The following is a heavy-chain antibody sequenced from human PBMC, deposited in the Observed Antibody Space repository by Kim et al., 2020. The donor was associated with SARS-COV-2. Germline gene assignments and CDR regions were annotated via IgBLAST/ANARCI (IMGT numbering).Heavy chain of an antibody. V-gene: IGHV4-4*02. Sequence: SDTLSLTCAVSGGSIRGNNWWSWVRQTPGKGLEWIGESYHTGNTKYNPSLQSRVIISVDRSKNQFSLKLSSVTAADTAVYFCARAEVAARFGMDVWGQGTTATVSS. CDR1: GGSIRGNNW. CDR2: SYHTGNT. CDR3: ARAEVAARFGMDV. D-gene: IGHD6-6*01. J-gene: IGHJ6*02.